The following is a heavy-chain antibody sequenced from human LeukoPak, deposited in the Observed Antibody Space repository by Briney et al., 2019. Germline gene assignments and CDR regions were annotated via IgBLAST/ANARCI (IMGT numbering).Heavy chain of an antibody. Sequence: GSLRLSCAASGFTFSSYAMSWVRQAPGKGLEWVSAISGSGGSTYYADSVKGRFTVSRDNSKNTLYLQMNSLRAEDTAVYYCAKSHYDILTGYYNFDYWGQGTLVTVSS. D-gene: IGHD3-9*01. CDR3: AKSHYDILTGYYNFDY. J-gene: IGHJ4*02. V-gene: IGHV3-23*01. CDR2: ISGSGGST. CDR1: GFTFSSYA.